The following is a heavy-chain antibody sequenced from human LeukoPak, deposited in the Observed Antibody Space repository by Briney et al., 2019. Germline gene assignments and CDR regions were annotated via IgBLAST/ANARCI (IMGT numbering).Heavy chain of an antibody. CDR2: ISGSGGST. CDR3: AKGYYGSGTYGWFDP. Sequence: GGTLRLSCAASGFTFSTYGMNWVRQAPGKGLEWVSAISGSGGSTYYADSVKGRFTISRDNSKNTLYLQMNSLRAEDTAVYYCAKGYYGSGTYGWFDPWGQGTLVTVSS. CDR1: GFTFSTYG. V-gene: IGHV3-23*01. D-gene: IGHD3-10*01. J-gene: IGHJ5*02.